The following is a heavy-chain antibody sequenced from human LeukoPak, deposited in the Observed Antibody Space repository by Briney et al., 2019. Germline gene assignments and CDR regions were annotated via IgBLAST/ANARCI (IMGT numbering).Heavy chain of an antibody. CDR2: ISYRGKT. CDR1: GGFISNSNYY. D-gene: IGHD2-2*01. Sequence: SETLSLTCTVSGGFISNSNYYWGWIRQPPGKGLEWIGSISYRGKTSCNPSLTSRVSISVDTSSNQFSLKLTSVTAADTAVYYCAGQIGVVVPATLTSNWFDPWGQGTLVAVSS. CDR3: AGQIGVVVPATLTSNWFDP. J-gene: IGHJ5*02. V-gene: IGHV4-39*01.